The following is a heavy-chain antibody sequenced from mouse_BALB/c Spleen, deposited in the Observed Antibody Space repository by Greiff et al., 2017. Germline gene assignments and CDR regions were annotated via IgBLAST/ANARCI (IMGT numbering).Heavy chain of an antibody. CDR1: GYSITSDYA. Sequence: VQLQQSGPGLVKPSQSLSLTCTVTGYSITSDYAWNWIRQFPGNKLEWMGYISYSGSTSYNPSLKSRISITRDTSKNQFFLQLNSVTTEDTATYYCAREPYGNYAMDYWGQGTSVTVSS. V-gene: IGHV3-2*02. CDR2: ISYSGST. CDR3: AREPYGNYAMDY. D-gene: IGHD2-1*01. J-gene: IGHJ4*01.